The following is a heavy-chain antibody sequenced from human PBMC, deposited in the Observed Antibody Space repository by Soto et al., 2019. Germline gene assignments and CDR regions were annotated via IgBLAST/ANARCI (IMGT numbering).Heavy chain of an antibody. V-gene: IGHV4-59*01. CDR1: GGSISRCY. J-gene: IGHJ3*01. Sequence: SETLSLTCTVSGGSISRCYWSWIRQPPGKGLEWIGYIYYSGTTNYNRSLKSRVTISVDTSKNQFSLKLSSVTAADTAVYYCARVSYYYDSSGYYDDAFDVWGQGTMVT. CDR3: ARVSYYYDSSGYYDDAFDV. CDR2: IYYSGTT. D-gene: IGHD3-22*01.